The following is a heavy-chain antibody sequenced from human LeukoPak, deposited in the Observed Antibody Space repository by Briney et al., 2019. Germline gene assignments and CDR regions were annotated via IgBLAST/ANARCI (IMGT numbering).Heavy chain of an antibody. CDR3: ARVNQLYYYYGMDV. V-gene: IGHV4-34*01. J-gene: IGHJ6*02. CDR1: GGSFSGDY. D-gene: IGHD1-14*01. CDR2: INHSGST. Sequence: PSETLSLTCAVYGGSFSGDYWSWIRQPPGKGLEWSGEINHSGSTTYNPSLKSRVTISVDTSKNQFSLKLSSVTAADPAVYYCARVNQLYYYYGMDVWGQGTTVTVSS.